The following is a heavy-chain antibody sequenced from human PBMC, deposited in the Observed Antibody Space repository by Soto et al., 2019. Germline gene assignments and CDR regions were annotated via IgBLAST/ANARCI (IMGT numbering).Heavy chain of an antibody. CDR1: GFTFSSYA. CDR2: ISYDGSNK. Sequence: QVQLVESGGGVVQPGRSLRLSCAASGFTFSSYAMHWVRQAPGKGLEWVAVISYDGSNKYYADSVKGRFTISRDNSKYTLYLHMNSLRAEDTAVYYCARGGGEMATKVVRFDYWGQGTLVTVSS. V-gene: IGHV3-30-3*01. J-gene: IGHJ4*02. CDR3: ARGGGEMATKVVRFDY. D-gene: IGHD3-10*02.